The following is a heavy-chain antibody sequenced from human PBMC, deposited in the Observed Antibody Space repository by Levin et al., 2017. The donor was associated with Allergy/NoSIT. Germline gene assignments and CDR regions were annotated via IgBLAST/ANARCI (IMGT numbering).Heavy chain of an antibody. Sequence: HPGGSLRLSCAASGFTVSSNYMSWVRQAPGKGLEWVSVIYGGGSTYYADSVKGRFTISRDSSKNTLYLQMNSLRDEDTAVYYCARSGAKKYYFDYWGQGTLVTVS. CDR2: IYGGGST. CDR3: ARSGAKKYYFDY. V-gene: IGHV3-53*01. J-gene: IGHJ4*02. D-gene: IGHD3-10*01. CDR1: GFTVSSNY.